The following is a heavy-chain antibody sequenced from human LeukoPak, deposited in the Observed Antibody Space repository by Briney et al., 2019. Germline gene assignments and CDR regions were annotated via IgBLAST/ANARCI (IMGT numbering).Heavy chain of an antibody. D-gene: IGHD2-15*01. J-gene: IGHJ4*02. CDR3: ARNTDCSGGSCASQSFDY. CDR1: GYTFTSYG. Sequence: GASVKVSCKASGYTFTSYGISWVRQAAGQGLDWMGWISAYNGNTNYAQKLQGRVTMTTDTSTSTAYMELRSLRSDDTAVYYCARNTDCSGGSCASQSFDYWGQGTLVTVSS. V-gene: IGHV1-18*01. CDR2: ISAYNGNT.